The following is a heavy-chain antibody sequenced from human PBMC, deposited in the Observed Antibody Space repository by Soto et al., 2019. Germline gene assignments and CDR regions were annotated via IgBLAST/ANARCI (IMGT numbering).Heavy chain of an antibody. V-gene: IGHV3-23*01. Sequence: GGSLRLSCAASGFTFSSYAISWVRQAPGKGLERDSAITASGDPTYYADSVKGRFTISRDNSKSTMYLQMNSLRAEDTAVYYCAKVRPLRDCTRTSCLGAFDIWGQGTMVTVS. J-gene: IGHJ3*02. CDR2: ITASGDPT. CDR1: GFTFSSYA. D-gene: IGHD2-2*01. CDR3: AKVRPLRDCTRTSCLGAFDI.